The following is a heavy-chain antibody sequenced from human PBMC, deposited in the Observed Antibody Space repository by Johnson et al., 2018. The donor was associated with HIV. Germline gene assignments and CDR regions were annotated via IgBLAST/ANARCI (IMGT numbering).Heavy chain of an antibody. CDR2: ISWNSGSI. Sequence: EVQLVESGGGLVQPGGSLRLSCAASGFNFSSYVMNWVRQAPGKGLEWVSGISWNSGSIGYADSVKGRFTISRDNSKNTLYLQMNSLRAEDTAVYYCARGGSSGYYIFRAFDIWGQGTMVTVSS. CDR3: ARGGSSGYYIFRAFDI. D-gene: IGHD3-22*01. V-gene: IGHV3-23*04. J-gene: IGHJ3*02. CDR1: GFNFSSYV.